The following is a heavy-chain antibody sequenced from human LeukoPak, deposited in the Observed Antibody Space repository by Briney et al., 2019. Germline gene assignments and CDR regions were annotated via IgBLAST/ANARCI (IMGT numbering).Heavy chain of an antibody. Sequence: GGSLRLSCAASGFTFSSYGMSWVRQAPGKGLEWVSAISGSGERTYYADSVKGRFTISRDNSKNTLYLQMNSLRAEGTAVYYCAKDRGIISDYWGQGILVTVSS. V-gene: IGHV3-23*01. J-gene: IGHJ4*02. CDR2: ISGSGERT. D-gene: IGHD3-10*01. CDR1: GFTFSSYG. CDR3: AKDRGIISDY.